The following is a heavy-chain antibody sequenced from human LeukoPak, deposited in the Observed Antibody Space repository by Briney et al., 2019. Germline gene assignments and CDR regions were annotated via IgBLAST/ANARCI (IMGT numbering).Heavy chain of an antibody. CDR3: AKSYYGSGGYAYFDP. Sequence: GGSLRLSCAASGFTFSSYSMNWVRQAPGKGLEWVSSISSSSSYIYYADSVKGRFTISRDNARNSLYLQMNSLRAEDTAVYYCAKSYYGSGGYAYFDPWGQGTLVTVSS. J-gene: IGHJ5*02. CDR1: GFTFSSYS. V-gene: IGHV3-21*04. CDR2: ISSSSSYI. D-gene: IGHD3-10*01.